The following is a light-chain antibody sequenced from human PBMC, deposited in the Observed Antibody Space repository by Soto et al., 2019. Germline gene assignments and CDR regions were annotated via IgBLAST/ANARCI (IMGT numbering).Light chain of an antibody. CDR1: QSFSITY. J-gene: IGKJ2*01. V-gene: IGKV3-20*01. Sequence: IVLTQSPGTQSLSPGESATLSCRASQSFSITYLAWYQQKPGQPPRLVVSGASSRATGVPDRFSVSGSGRDFTLTITRLEPGDFAVYYCQKYGSSPPYIFGQGTKLEIK. CDR2: GAS. CDR3: QKYGSSPPYI.